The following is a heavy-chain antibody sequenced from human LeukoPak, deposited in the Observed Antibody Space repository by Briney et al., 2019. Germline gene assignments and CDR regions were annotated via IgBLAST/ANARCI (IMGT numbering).Heavy chain of an antibody. CDR2: INPNSGGT. Sequence: ASVKVSCKASGYTFTGYYMHWVRQAPGQGREKMGWINPNSGGTNYAQKFQGRVNMTRDTSISTAYMELSRLRSDDTAVYYSARAKYRELYGYWGQGTLVTVSS. CDR3: ARAKYRELYGY. J-gene: IGHJ4*02. CDR1: GYTFTGYY. V-gene: IGHV1-2*02. D-gene: IGHD1-7*01.